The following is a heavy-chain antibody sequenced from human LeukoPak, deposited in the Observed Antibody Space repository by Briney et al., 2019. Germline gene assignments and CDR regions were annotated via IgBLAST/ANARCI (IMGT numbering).Heavy chain of an antibody. J-gene: IGHJ4*02. CDR2: ISSSSNYI. Sequence: GGSLVLSCAASGFPFSSYNMNLVRQAPGKGLEWVSSISSSSNYIYYADSEKGRFTISRHNAKNPLYLQMNSLRAEDTAVYYCARRAKTERGHSYGLDYWGQGTLVTVSP. CDR1: GFPFSSYN. D-gene: IGHD5-18*01. CDR3: ARRAKTERGHSYGLDY. V-gene: IGHV3-21*01.